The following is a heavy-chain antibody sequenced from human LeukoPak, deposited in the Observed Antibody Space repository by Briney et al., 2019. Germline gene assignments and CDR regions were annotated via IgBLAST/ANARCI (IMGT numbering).Heavy chain of an antibody. V-gene: IGHV3-33*01. D-gene: IGHD6-19*01. CDR3: ARDGYSSGWYPGY. J-gene: IGHJ4*02. CDR2: IWYDGSNK. Sequence: KTGGSLRLSCTASGFTFGDYAMSWVRQAPGKGLEWVAVIWYDGSNKYYADSVRGRFTISRDNSQNTLYLQMNSLRAEDTAVYYCARDGYSSGWYPGYWGQGTLVTVSS. CDR1: GFTFGDYA.